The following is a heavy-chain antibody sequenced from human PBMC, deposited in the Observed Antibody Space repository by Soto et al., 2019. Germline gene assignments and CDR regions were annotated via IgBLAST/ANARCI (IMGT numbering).Heavy chain of an antibody. V-gene: IGHV4-4*02. Sequence: PSETLSLTCAVSSGSISSSNWWSWVRQPPGKGLEWIGEIYHSGITNYNPSLKSRVTMSVDKSKNQFSLNLTSVTAADTAVYYCTRANWYSEYWGQGSLVTVSS. CDR1: SGSISSSNW. D-gene: IGHD7-27*01. CDR3: TRANWYSEY. CDR2: IYHSGIT. J-gene: IGHJ4*02.